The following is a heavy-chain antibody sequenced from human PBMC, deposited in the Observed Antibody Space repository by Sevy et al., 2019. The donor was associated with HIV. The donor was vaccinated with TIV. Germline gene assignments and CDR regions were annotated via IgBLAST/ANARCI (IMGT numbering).Heavy chain of an antibody. CDR2: IWYDGSNK. J-gene: IGHJ4*02. Sequence: GGSLRLSCAASEFTFSSYGMHWVRQAPGKGLEWVAVIWYDGSNKYYADSVKGRFTISRDNSKNTLYLQMNSLRAEDTAVYYCARGSSSSWYYFDYWGQGTLVTVSS. V-gene: IGHV3-33*01. CDR1: EFTFSSYG. D-gene: IGHD6-13*01. CDR3: ARGSSSSWYYFDY.